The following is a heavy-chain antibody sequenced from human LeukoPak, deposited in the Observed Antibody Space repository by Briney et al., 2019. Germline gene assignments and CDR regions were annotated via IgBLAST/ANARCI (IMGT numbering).Heavy chain of an antibody. CDR1: SFTFSIYA. D-gene: IGHD3-22*01. V-gene: IGHV3-23*01. CDR3: ANDLGASSGYWHCFDY. CDR2: ISGSGGST. Sequence: GGSLRLSCAASSFTFSIYAMSWVRQAPGKGLEWVSAISGSGGSTYYADSVKGRFTISRDNSKNTLYLQMNSMRAEETAVYYCANDLGASSGYWHCFDYWGQGTLVTVSS. J-gene: IGHJ4*02.